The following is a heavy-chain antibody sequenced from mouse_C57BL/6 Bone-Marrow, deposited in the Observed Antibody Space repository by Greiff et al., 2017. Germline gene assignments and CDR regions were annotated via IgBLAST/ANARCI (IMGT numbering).Heavy chain of an antibody. Sequence: EVQLQQSGPELVKPGASVKMSCKASGYTFTDYNMHWVKQSHGKSLEWIGYINPNNGGTSYNQKFKGKATLTVNKSASTAYMELRSLTSEDSAVYYCAGITTVHYAMDYWGQGTSVTVSS. J-gene: IGHJ4*01. CDR2: INPNNGGT. CDR3: AGITTVHYAMDY. V-gene: IGHV1-22*01. CDR1: GYTFTDYN. D-gene: IGHD1-1*01.